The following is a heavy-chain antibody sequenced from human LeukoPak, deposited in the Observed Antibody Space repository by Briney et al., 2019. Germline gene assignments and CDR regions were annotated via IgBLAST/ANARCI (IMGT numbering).Heavy chain of an antibody. CDR2: ISPTSSTT. V-gene: IGHV3-11*01. J-gene: IGHJ4*02. Sequence: GGSLRLSCAASGFTFSDYYMTWIRQAPGKGLEWVSYISPTSSTTYYADSVKGRFTTARDNAKNSLYLQMNSLRAEDTAVYYCARTYGSGNNGDYWGQGILVTVSS. CDR1: GFTFSDYY. D-gene: IGHD3-10*01. CDR3: ARTYGSGNNGDY.